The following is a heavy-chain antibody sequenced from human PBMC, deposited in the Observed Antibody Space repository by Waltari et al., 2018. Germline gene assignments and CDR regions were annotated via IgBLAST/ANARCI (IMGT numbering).Heavy chain of an antibody. V-gene: IGHV2-5*01. CDR3: APGDSARDSFDY. CDR2: LYWNDYK. Sequence: QITLKESGPTRGKPTHTLTLTCPVSGFSLSTSGEGVGWIRQPPGKALEWLALLYWNDYKRYSPALTSRLTITKVTSQHQVVLTMTSMDPVDTATYYCAPGDSARDSFDYWGQGTLVTVSS. J-gene: IGHJ4*02. CDR1: GFSLSTSGEG. D-gene: IGHD3-10*01.